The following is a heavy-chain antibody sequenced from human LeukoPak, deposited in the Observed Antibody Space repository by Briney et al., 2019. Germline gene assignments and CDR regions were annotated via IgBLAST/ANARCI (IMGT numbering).Heavy chain of an antibody. V-gene: IGHV3-33*01. Sequence: PGGSLRLSCAASGFTFSSSAMHWVRQAPGKGLEWVALIWYDGSNEDYADPVKGRFTISRDNSKNTLYLQMSSLRAEDSALYYCARDSGKGGYCSVGSCYSTCSWFDPWGQGTLVTVSS. CDR2: IWYDGSNE. J-gene: IGHJ5*02. D-gene: IGHD2-15*01. CDR3: ARDSGKGGYCSVGSCYSTCSWFDP. CDR1: GFTFSSSA.